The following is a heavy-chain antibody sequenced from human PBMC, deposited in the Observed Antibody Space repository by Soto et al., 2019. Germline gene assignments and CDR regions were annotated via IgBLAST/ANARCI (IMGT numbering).Heavy chain of an antibody. V-gene: IGHV4-30-4*01. CDR3: ARAAQDFWSGYSSSPPNYFDY. J-gene: IGHJ4*02. D-gene: IGHD3-3*01. CDR1: AGSISSGDYY. CDR2: IDYSGST. Sequence: PSETLSLTCTVSAGSISSGDYYWSWIRQPPGKGLEWIGYIDYSGSTYYNPSLKSGVTISVDTSKNQSSLKLSSVTAADTAVYYCARAAQDFWSGYSSSPPNYFDYWGQGTMVTVSS.